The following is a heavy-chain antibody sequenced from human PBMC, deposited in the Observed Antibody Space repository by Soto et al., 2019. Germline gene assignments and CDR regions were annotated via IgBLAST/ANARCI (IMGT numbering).Heavy chain of an antibody. V-gene: IGHV4-59*01. CDR1: GGSISSYY. J-gene: IGHJ5*01. CDR3: ASMIGDPVLSFDS. Sequence: QVQLQESGPGLVKPSETLSLTCTVSGGSISSYYWSWIRQPPGKGLEWIGFIFYSGSTSYNPSLKNRVTISIDTSEYQFSLKMNSVHAADTAVYYCASMIGDPVLSFDSWGQGTLVDVSS. D-gene: IGHD3-10*02. CDR2: IFYSGST.